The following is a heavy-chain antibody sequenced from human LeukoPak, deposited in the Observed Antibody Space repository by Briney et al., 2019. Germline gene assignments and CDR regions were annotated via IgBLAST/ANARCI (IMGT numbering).Heavy chain of an antibody. CDR2: INPSGGST. J-gene: IGHJ4*02. Sequence: GASVKVSCKASGYTFNNHYMYWVRQAPGQGLEWMGVINPSGGSTSYAQKFQGRVTMTRDTSTRTVYMEVNGLRSEDTAVYYCARQGTYSSAIGMGYWGQGTLVTVSS. CDR1: GYTFNNHY. V-gene: IGHV1-46*02. D-gene: IGHD6-19*01. CDR3: ARQGTYSSAIGMGY.